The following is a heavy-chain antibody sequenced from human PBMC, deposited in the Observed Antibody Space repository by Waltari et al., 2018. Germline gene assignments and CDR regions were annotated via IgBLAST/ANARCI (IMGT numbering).Heavy chain of an antibody. Sequence: QLQLQESGPGLVKPSETLSLTCTVSGASVSSSIHYWGWIRQSPGKGLEWIGSITHSGSSYDNPSLRSRVTLLVDTSKNQFALRVNSVTAADMALYYCSRHMTTVTTSSFDYWGQGALVTVSS. D-gene: IGHD4-17*01. CDR1: GASVSSSIHY. CDR3: SRHMTTVTTSSFDY. J-gene: IGHJ4*02. CDR2: ITHSGSS. V-gene: IGHV4-39*07.